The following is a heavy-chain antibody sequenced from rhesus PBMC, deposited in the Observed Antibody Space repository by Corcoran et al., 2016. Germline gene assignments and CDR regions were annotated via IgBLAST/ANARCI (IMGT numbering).Heavy chain of an antibody. V-gene: IGHV4-93*01. Sequence: QVQLQESGPAVVKPSETLSLTCAVSGGSISSSNWWSWIRQSPGKGLEWIGGIYGSGGRTEYNPTLKRPVTHSKDTFKNQFTLKLSSVTAADTAVYYCARDHCTSTTCYAFYFDYWGQGVLVAVSS. D-gene: IGHD2-2*01. CDR2: IYGSGGRT. CDR3: ARDHCTSTTCYAFYFDY. J-gene: IGHJ4*01. CDR1: GGSISSSNW.